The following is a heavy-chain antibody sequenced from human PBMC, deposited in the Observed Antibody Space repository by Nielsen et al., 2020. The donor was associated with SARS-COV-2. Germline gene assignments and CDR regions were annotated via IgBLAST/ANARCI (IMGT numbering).Heavy chain of an antibody. CDR2: ISYDGSNK. D-gene: IGHD3-9*01. CDR1: EFTFSTYA. CDR3: ARDGYFDWLFPNYYGLDV. V-gene: IGHV3-30*04. Sequence: GGSLRLSCAASEFTFSTYAIHWVRQAPGKGLEWVALISYDGSNKYYADSVKGRFTISRDNSKNTLYLQMTSLRAEDTAVYYCARDGYFDWLFPNYYGLDVWGQGTTVTVSS. J-gene: IGHJ6*02.